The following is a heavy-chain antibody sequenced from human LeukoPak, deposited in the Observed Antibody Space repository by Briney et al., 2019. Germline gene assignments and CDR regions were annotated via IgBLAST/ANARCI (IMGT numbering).Heavy chain of an antibody. CDR1: GFTFSSYA. CDR2: ISGSGGST. J-gene: IGHJ6*03. D-gene: IGHD5-18*01. Sequence: GGSLRLSCAASGFTFSSYAMNWVRQAPGKGLEWVSGISGSGGSTYYADSVKGRFTISSDNSKNTLYLQMNSLRAEDTAIYYCAKGGSYYYYYYMDVWGKGTTVTVSS. V-gene: IGHV3-23*01. CDR3: AKGGSYYYYYYMDV.